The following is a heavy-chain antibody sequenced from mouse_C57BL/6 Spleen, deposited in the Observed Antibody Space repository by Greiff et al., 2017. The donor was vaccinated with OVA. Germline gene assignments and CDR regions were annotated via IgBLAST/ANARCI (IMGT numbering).Heavy chain of an antibody. Sequence: VQVVESGAELVRPGASVKLSCKASGYTFTDYYINWVKQRPGQGLEWIARIYPGSGNTYYNEKFKGKATLTAEKSSSTAYMQLSSLTSEDSAVYFCARFSSGYVPFAYWGQGTLVTVSA. V-gene: IGHV1-76*01. J-gene: IGHJ3*01. CDR1: GYTFTDYY. D-gene: IGHD3-2*02. CDR3: ARFSSGYVPFAY. CDR2: IYPGSGNT.